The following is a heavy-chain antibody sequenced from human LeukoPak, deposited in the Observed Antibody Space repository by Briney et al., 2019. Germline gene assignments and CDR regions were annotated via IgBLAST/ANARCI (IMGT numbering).Heavy chain of an antibody. Sequence: GASVKVSCKASGYTFTSYYMHWVRQAPGQGLEWMGIINPSGGSTSYAQKFQGRVTMTRDTSTSTVYMELSSLRSEDTAVYYCARGLLGSGSYYLRPMEVVWFDPWGQGTLVTVSS. V-gene: IGHV1-46*01. CDR1: GYTFTSYY. D-gene: IGHD3-10*01. CDR2: INPSGGST. CDR3: ARGLLGSGSYYLRPMEVVWFDP. J-gene: IGHJ5*02.